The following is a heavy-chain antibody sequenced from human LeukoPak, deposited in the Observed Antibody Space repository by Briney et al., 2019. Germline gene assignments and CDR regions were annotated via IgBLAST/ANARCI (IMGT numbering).Heavy chain of an antibody. D-gene: IGHD2-15*01. CDR2: ISYDGSNK. V-gene: IGHV3-30-3*01. CDR3: ARDGGGGYDPNCSGGSCYPFHFDY. CDR1: GFTFSSYA. J-gene: IGHJ4*02. Sequence: PGGSLRLSCAASGFTFSSYAMHWVRQAPGRGLEWVAVISYDGSNKYYADSVKGRFTISRDNSKNTLYLQMNSLRAEDTAVYYCARDGGGGYDPNCSGGSCYPFHFDYWGQGTLVTVSS.